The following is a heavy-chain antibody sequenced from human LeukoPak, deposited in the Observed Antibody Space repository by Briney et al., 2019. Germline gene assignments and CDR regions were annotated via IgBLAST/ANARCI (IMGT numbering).Heavy chain of an antibody. J-gene: IGHJ4*02. Sequence: PGGSLRLSCAASGFAFSSHSLNWVRQAPGKGLEWVSYIGTSGSRIYYADSVKGRFTISRDNAKNSLYLQMNGLRAEDTAVYYCARGPSSQFRTDYWGQGTPVTVSS. CDR3: ARGPSSQFRTDY. V-gene: IGHV3-48*01. CDR1: GFAFSSHS. CDR2: IGTSGSRI. D-gene: IGHD2-2*01.